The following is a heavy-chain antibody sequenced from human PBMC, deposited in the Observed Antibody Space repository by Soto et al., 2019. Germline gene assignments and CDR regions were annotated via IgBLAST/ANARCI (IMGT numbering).Heavy chain of an antibody. CDR2: ISGSGGST. J-gene: IGHJ6*02. D-gene: IGHD3-10*01. V-gene: IGHV3-23*01. Sequence: PGGSLRLSCAASGFTFDDYGMSWVRQAPGKGLEWVSAISGSGGSTYYADSVKGRFTISRDNSKNTLYLQMNSLRAEDTAVYYCAKDLNYYGSGFTLNYGMDVWGQGTTVTVSS. CDR3: AKDLNYYGSGFTLNYGMDV. CDR1: GFTFDDYG.